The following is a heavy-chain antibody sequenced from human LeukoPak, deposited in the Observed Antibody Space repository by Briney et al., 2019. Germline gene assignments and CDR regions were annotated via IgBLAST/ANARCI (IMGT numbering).Heavy chain of an antibody. D-gene: IGHD4-23*01. V-gene: IGHV4-39*01. CDR1: GGSISSSSYY. CDR3: ARPTDYGGNSDY. CDR2: IYYSGST. J-gene: IGHJ4*02. Sequence: SETLSLTCTVSGGSISSSSYYWGWIRQPPGKGLEWIESIYYSGSTYYNSSLKSRVTISVDTSKNQFSLKLSSVTAADTAVYYCARPTDYGGNSDYWGQGTLVTVSS.